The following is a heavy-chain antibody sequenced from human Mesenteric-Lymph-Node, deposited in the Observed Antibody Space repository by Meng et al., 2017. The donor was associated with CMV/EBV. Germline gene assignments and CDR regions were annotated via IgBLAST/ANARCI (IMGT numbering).Heavy chain of an antibody. CDR2: ITYGGDYT. J-gene: IGHJ4*02. CDR3: ARETPGYFDY. Sequence: GESLKISCAASGFAFSGYAMNWFRQAPGKGLEWVSVITYGGDYTNYADSVRGRFTISRDNSKNMLYLHMNSLRVEGTAVYYCARETPGYFDYWGQGTVVTVSS. D-gene: IGHD6-13*01. V-gene: IGHV3-23*01. CDR1: GFAFSGYA.